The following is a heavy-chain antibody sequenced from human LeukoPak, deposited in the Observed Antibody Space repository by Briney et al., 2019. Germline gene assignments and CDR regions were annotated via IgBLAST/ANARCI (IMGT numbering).Heavy chain of an antibody. CDR2: ISGGGGST. CDR1: GFTFSSYA. J-gene: IGHJ4*02. D-gene: IGHD3-10*01. V-gene: IGHV3-23*01. CDR3: AKHYFGSANYYRPERFVFDY. Sequence: GGSLRLSCAASGFTFSSYAMSWVRQAPGKGLEWVSGISGGGGSTYYADSVKGRFTIARDNSKNTLYLQMNSLRAEDTAVYYCAKHYFGSANYYRPERFVFDYWGRGTLVTVSS.